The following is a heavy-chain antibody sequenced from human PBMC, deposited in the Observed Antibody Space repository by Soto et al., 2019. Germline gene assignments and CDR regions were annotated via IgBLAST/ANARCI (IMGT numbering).Heavy chain of an antibody. D-gene: IGHD2-15*01. Sequence: GESLKISCKGSGYSFTSYWIGWVRQMPGKGLEWMGIIYPGDSDTRYSPSFQGQVTISADKSISTAYLQWSSLKASDTAMYYCASGYCSGGSSPPSAGHAFDIWGQGTMVTVSS. V-gene: IGHV5-51*01. CDR3: ASGYCSGGSSPPSAGHAFDI. J-gene: IGHJ3*02. CDR2: IYPGDSDT. CDR1: GYSFTSYW.